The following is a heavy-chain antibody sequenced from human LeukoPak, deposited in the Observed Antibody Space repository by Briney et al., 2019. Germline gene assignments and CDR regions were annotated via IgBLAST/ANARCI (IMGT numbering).Heavy chain of an antibody. CDR3: AKDGRHGYNYAANWFDP. CDR1: GFTFSSYA. V-gene: IGHV3-23*01. D-gene: IGHD5-24*01. J-gene: IGHJ5*02. Sequence: GGSLRLSCAASGFTFSSYAMSWVRQAPGEGLEWVSAISGSGGSTYYADSVKGRFTISRDNSKNTLYLQMNSLRAEETAVYYCAKDGRHGYNYAANWFDPWGQRPLVTVSS. CDR2: ISGSGGST.